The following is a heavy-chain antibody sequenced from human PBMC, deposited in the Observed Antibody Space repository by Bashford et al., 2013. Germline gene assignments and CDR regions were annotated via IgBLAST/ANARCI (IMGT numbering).Heavy chain of an antibody. D-gene: IGHD3-9*01. V-gene: IGHV1-2*02. CDR1: GYTFTTYY. Sequence: ASVKVSCKASGYTFTTYYMHWVRQTPGQGLEWMGWVNPNSGDTNYAQKFQGRVTMTRDTSITTAYMELSRLTSDDTAIYFCARDGSYDSFNWGQGTLVTVSS. CDR3: ARDGSYDSFN. CDR2: VNPNSGDT. J-gene: IGHJ4*02.